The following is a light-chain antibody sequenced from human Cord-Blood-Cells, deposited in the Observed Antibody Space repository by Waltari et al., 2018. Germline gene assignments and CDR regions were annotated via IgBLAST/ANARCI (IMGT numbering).Light chain of an antibody. CDR1: SRDVGGYNY. J-gene: IGLJ3*02. Sequence: QSALTQPASVSGSPGQSITISCTGTSRDVGGYNYVSWYQQHPGKAPKLMIYDVSNRPSGVSNRFSGSKSGNTASLTISGLQAEDEAGYYCSSYTSSSTWVFGGGTKLTVL. CDR2: DVS. CDR3: SSYTSSSTWV. V-gene: IGLV2-14*01.